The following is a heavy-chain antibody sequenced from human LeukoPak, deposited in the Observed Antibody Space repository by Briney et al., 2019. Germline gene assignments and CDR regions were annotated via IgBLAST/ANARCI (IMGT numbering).Heavy chain of an antibody. CDR3: AELGITMIGGV. CDR2: IGDSGSST. D-gene: IGHD3-10*02. Sequence: GGSLRLSCAASGFPFSRYTMSWVRHTPGKGLECVSLIGDSGSSTYYADSVKGRFTISRDNANNTLYLQMNSLRAEDTAVYYCAELGITMIGGVWGKGTTVTISS. V-gene: IGHV3-23*01. CDR1: GFPFSRYT. J-gene: IGHJ6*04.